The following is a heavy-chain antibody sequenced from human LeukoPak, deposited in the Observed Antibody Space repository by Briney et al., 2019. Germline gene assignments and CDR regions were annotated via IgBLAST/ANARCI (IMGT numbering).Heavy chain of an antibody. CDR2: IRGSGGGT. V-gene: IGHV3-23*01. D-gene: IGHD6-19*01. Sequence: GGSLRLSCAASGFTLSSYAMSWVRQAPGKGLEWVSTIRGSGGGTYYADSVKGRFTISRDNSKNTLYLQMNSLRDEDTALYYCAKAGIGVVGYFDYWGQGTLVTVSS. CDR3: AKAGIGVVGYFDY. J-gene: IGHJ4*02. CDR1: GFTLSSYA.